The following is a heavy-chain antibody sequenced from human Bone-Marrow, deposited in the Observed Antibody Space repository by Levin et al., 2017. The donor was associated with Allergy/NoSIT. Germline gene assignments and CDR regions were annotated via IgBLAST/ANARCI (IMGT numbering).Heavy chain of an antibody. V-gene: IGHV3-48*03. J-gene: IGHJ5*02. CDR1: GFSFSSFE. Sequence: GGSLRLSCAASGFSFSSFEMSWVRQDPGKGLEWVSYISSTGSTTYYADSVKGRFTVSRDNANNSLFLQMNSLRAEDTAVYYCVREVRLLQWSSRFDPWGQGTLVTVSS. CDR3: VREVRLLQWSSRFDP. D-gene: IGHD3-3*01. CDR2: ISSTGSTT.